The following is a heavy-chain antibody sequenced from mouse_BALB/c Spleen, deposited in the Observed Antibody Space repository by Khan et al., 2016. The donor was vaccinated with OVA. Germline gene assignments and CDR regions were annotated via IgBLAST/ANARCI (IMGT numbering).Heavy chain of an antibody. CDR3: ARMGYNGTRDC. J-gene: IGHJ4*01. CDR1: GFTFTNYG. CDR2: INTYTGEP. Sequence: QTQLVQSGPELKKPGETVQISCKASGFTFTNYGMNWVKQAPGKGLKWMGWINTYTGEPAFADDFKGRFAFSLKTSVSTAYLQINSLKNEDTATYFCARMGYNGTRDCWGQGTSVTVSS. V-gene: IGHV9-3-1*01. D-gene: IGHD2-14*01.